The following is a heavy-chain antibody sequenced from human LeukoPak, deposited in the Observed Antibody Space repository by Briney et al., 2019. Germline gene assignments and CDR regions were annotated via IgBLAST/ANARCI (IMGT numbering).Heavy chain of an antibody. CDR2: ISYSGTT. CDR3: ARDFSSSSTVYYYYYMDV. CDR1: GGSISSRPYY. Sequence: ETLSLTCTVSGGSISSRPYYWGWVRQPPGKGLERIGTISYSGTTYYNPSLKSRVTISLDTSKNQFSLKLSSVTAADTAIYYCARDFSSSSTVYYYYYMDVWGKGTTVTVSS. J-gene: IGHJ6*03. D-gene: IGHD6-6*01. V-gene: IGHV4-39*07.